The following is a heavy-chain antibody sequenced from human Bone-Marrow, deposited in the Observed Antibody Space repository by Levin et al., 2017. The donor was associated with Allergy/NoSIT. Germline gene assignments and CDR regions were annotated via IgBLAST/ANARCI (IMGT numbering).Heavy chain of an antibody. CDR1: GFSFSKYA. CDR3: AKARGARGYFDY. J-gene: IGHJ4*02. Sequence: PGGSLRLSCEASGFSFSKYAMSWVRQAPGKGLEWVSGINFSGDTTYYADSVKGRFTISRDNSKNTLYLEMNSLRAEDTAIYYCAKARGARGYFDYWGQGTLVTVSS. D-gene: IGHD3-22*01. CDR2: INFSGDTT. V-gene: IGHV3-23*01.